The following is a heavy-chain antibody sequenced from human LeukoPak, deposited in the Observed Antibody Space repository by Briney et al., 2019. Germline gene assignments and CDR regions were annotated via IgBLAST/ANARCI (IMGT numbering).Heavy chain of an antibody. J-gene: IGHJ4*02. D-gene: IGHD3-16*01. CDR3: ARRGGNPHFDY. Sequence: PSETLSLTCTVSGGSISGDYWSWIRQPAGTGLEWIGRIYTSGSTIYNPSLKSRVTMSVDTSKNQFSLRLNSVTAADTAVYYCARRGGNPHFDYWGQGTLVTVSS. V-gene: IGHV4-4*07. CDR1: GGSISGDY. CDR2: IYTSGST.